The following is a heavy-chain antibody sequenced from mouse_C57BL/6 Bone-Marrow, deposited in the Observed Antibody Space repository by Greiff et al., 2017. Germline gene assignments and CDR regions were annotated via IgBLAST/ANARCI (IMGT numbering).Heavy chain of an antibody. Sequence: QVQLQPPGAELVKPGASVKLSCKASGYTFTSYWMHWVKQRPGQGLEWIGMIHPNSGSTNYNEKFKSKATLTVDKSSSTAYIQLSSLTSEASAVYYCALIYYDGSSYGYFDYWGQGTTLTVSS. CDR3: ALIYYDGSSYGYFDY. V-gene: IGHV1-64*01. D-gene: IGHD1-1*01. CDR1: GYTFTSYW. CDR2: IHPNSGST. J-gene: IGHJ2*01.